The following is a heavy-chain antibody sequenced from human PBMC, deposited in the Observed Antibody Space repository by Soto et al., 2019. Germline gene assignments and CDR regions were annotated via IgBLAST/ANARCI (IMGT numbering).Heavy chain of an antibody. CDR1: GFTFSSYG. V-gene: IGHV3-33*01. CDR2: IWYDGSNK. CDR3: ARVLGSSWMNV. D-gene: IGHD6-13*01. J-gene: IGHJ6*02. Sequence: LRLSCAASGFTFSSYGMHWVRQAPGKGLEWVAVIWYDGSNKYYADSVKGRFTISRDNSKNTQYLQMNSLRAEDTAVYYCARVLGSSWMNVWGQGTTVTVSS.